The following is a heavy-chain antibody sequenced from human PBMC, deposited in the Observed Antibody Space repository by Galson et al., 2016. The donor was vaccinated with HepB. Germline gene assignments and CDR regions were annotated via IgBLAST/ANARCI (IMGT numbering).Heavy chain of an antibody. V-gene: IGHV3-48*02. Sequence: SLRLSCAASGFNFRNYSMNWVRQPPGKGLEWVSYISLSGGAIYYADSVRGRFTISRDNAKNSLYLEMNSLRDEDTAVYYCVRDNRLTHGDYMDLDHWGQGTLVTVSS. CDR1: GFNFRNYS. J-gene: IGHJ4*02. CDR3: VRDNRLTHGDYMDLDH. CDR2: ISLSGGAI. D-gene: IGHD4-17*01.